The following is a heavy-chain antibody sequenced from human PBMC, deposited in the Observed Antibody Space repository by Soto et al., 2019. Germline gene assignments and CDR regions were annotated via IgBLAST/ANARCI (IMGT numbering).Heavy chain of an antibody. CDR2: ISYDGSNK. D-gene: IGHD3-3*01. CDR1: GFTFSSYA. CDR3: ARGGLRFFEWLAYGMDV. J-gene: IGHJ6*02. V-gene: IGHV3-30-3*01. Sequence: QVQLVESGGGVVQPGRSLRLSCAASGFTFSSYAMHWVRQAPGKGLEWVAVISYDGSNKYYADSVKGLFTISRDNSKNTLYLQMNSLRAEDTAVYYCARGGLRFFEWLAYGMDVWAQGTTVTVSS.